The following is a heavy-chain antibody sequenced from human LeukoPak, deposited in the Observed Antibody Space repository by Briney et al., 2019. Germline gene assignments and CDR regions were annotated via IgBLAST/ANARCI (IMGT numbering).Heavy chain of an antibody. CDR1: GGSISSGDYY. CDR2: IYYSGST. D-gene: IGHD2-15*01. CDR3: AGDKISSRGYYGMDV. V-gene: IGHV4-30-4*01. Sequence: SETLSLTCTVSGGSISSGDYYWSWIRQPPGKGLEWIGYIYYSGSTYYNPSLKSRVTISVDTSKNQFSLKLSSVTAADTAVYYCAGDKISSRGYYGMDVWGQGTTVTVSS. J-gene: IGHJ6*02.